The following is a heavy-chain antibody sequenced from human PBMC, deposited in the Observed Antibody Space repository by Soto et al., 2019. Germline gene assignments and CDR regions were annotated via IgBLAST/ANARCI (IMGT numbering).Heavy chain of an antibody. CDR3: TRTTLIAARNYYYYGMDV. D-gene: IGHD6-6*01. V-gene: IGHV3-73*02. Sequence: EVQLVESGGGLVQPGGYLKLYCAASGFTFSGSAMPWVRQASGKGLEWVGRIRSKANSYATAYAASVKGRFTISRDDSKNTAYLQMNSLKTEDTAVYYCTRTTLIAARNYYYYGMDVWGQGTTVTVSS. CDR2: IRSKANSYAT. CDR1: GFTFSGSA. J-gene: IGHJ6*02.